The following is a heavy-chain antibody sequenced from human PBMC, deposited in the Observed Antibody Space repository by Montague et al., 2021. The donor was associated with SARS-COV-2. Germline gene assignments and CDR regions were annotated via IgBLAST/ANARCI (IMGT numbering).Heavy chain of an antibody. Sequence: SETLSLTCAVDGRSFSGYYWSWIRQPPGKGLEWIGEINHSGSTNYNPSLKSRVTISVDTSKNQFSLKLSSVTTADTAVYYCARGRRILLWFGELLSGGDYYGRDVWGQGTTVTVPS. V-gene: IGHV4-34*01. D-gene: IGHD3-10*01. CDR1: GRSFSGYY. CDR3: ARGRRILLWFGELLSGGDYYGRDV. CDR2: INHSGST. J-gene: IGHJ6*02.